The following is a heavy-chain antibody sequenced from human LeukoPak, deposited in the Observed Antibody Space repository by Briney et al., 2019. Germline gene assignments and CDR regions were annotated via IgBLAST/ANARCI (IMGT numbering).Heavy chain of an antibody. D-gene: IGHD6-19*01. CDR2: ISSSSSYI. J-gene: IGHJ4*02. CDR1: GFTFSSYS. V-gene: IGHV3-21*01. CDR3: ARERRVAVAGTPDY. Sequence: GGSLRLSCAASGFTFSSYSMNWARQAPGKGLEWVSSISSSSSYIYCADSVKGRFTISRDNAKNSLYLQMNSLRAEDTAVYYCARERRVAVAGTPDYWGQGTLVTVSS.